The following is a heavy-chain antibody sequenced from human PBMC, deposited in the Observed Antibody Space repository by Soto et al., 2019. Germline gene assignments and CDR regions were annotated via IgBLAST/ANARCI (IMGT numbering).Heavy chain of an antibody. Sequence: PGGSLRLSCAASGFTFSSYGMHXVRQXXGKGLEWVAVIWYDGSNKYYADSVKGRFTISRDNSKNTLYLQMNSLRAEDTAVYYCARAGSSWFSDAFDIWGQGTMVTVSS. CDR2: IWYDGSNK. V-gene: IGHV3-33*01. D-gene: IGHD6-13*01. CDR3: ARAGSSWFSDAFDI. J-gene: IGHJ3*02. CDR1: GFTFSSYG.